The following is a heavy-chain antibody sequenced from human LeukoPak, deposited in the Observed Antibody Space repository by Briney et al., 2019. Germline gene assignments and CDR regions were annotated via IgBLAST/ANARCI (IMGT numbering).Heavy chain of an antibody. CDR1: GGSVRSGSYY. V-gene: IGHV4-61*01. J-gene: IGHJ4*02. CDR2: IYYSGST. D-gene: IGHD3-10*01. Sequence: SETLSLTCTVSGGSVRSGSYYWSWIRQPPGTGLEWIGYIYYSGSTNYNPSLKSRVTISADTSKNQFSLKLSSVTAADTAVYYCARTHYYGSGAKYCFDYWGQGTLVTVSS. CDR3: ARTHYYGSGAKYCFDY.